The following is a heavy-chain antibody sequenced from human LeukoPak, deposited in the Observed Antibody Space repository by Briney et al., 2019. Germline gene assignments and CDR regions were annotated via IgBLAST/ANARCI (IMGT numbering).Heavy chain of an antibody. V-gene: IGHV3-33*06. J-gene: IGHJ5*02. Sequence: GRSLRLSCAASGFTSSNYGMHWVRQAPGKGLEWLAVIWYDGSNTNYADSVKGRFTISRDNSKNTLYMQMNSLRAEDTAVYYCAKGDTTDPFDPWGQGTLVTVSS. CDR3: AKGDTTDPFDP. D-gene: IGHD1-14*01. CDR2: IWYDGSNT. CDR1: GFTSSNYG.